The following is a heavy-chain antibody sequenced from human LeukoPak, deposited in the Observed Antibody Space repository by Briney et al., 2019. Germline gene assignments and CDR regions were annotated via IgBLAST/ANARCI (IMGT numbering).Heavy chain of an antibody. CDR3: ARGIAAAEGHYYYYMDV. CDR1: GFTFSSYW. V-gene: IGHV3-7*01. Sequence: PGGSLRLSCAASGFTFSSYWMSWVRQAPGKGLEWVANIKQDGSEKYYVDSVKGRFTISRDNAKNSLYLQMNSLRAEDTAVYYCARGIAAAEGHYYYYMDVWGKGTTVTVSS. CDR2: IKQDGSEK. J-gene: IGHJ6*03. D-gene: IGHD6-13*01.